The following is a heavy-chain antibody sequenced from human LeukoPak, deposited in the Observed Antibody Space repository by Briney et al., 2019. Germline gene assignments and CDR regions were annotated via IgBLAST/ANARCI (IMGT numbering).Heavy chain of an antibody. Sequence: PSETLSLTCTVSGYSISSGYYWGWIRQPPGKGLEWIGSIYHSGSTYYNPSLKSRVTISVDTSKNQFSLKLSSVTAADTAVYYCAREYYDYVWGSYPGQGVFDYWGQGTLVTVSS. CDR3: AREYYDYVWGSYPGQGVFDY. CDR1: GYSISSGYY. D-gene: IGHD3-16*02. J-gene: IGHJ4*02. CDR2: IYHSGST. V-gene: IGHV4-38-2*02.